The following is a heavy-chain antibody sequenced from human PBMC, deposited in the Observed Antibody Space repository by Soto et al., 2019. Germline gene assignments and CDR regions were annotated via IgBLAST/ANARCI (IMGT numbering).Heavy chain of an antibody. D-gene: IGHD3-10*01. CDR1: GFSLSTTGVG. CDR3: ARSLWFGELH. J-gene: IGHJ4*02. CDR2: IYWDNDK. V-gene: IGHV2-5*02. Sequence: QITLKESGPTLVKPTQTLTLTCSFSGFSLSTTGVGVGWIRQSPGKALEWLAIIYWDNDKRYSPSLKSRVTIXXXXXXXXVVXXXXXXDXVDTGXYYCARSLWFGELHWGQGALVTVSS.